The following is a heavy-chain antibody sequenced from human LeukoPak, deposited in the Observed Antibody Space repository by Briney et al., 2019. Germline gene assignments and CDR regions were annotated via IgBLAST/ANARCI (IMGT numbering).Heavy chain of an antibody. CDR2: IYYSGST. CDR3: ARDSPYVWGSYRPFDY. Sequence: PSETLSLTCTVSGGSISSSSYYWGWIRQPPGKGLEWIGSIYYSGSTYYNPSLKSRVTISVDTSKNQFSLKLSSVTAADTAVYYCARDSPYVWGSYRPFDYWGQGTLVTVSS. CDR1: GGSISSSSYY. D-gene: IGHD3-16*02. J-gene: IGHJ4*02. V-gene: IGHV4-39*07.